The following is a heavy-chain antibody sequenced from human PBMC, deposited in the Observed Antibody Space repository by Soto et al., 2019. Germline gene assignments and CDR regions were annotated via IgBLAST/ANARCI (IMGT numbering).Heavy chain of an antibody. Sequence: QVQLVQSGAEVKKPGSSVKVSCEASGGTLSSYSYSWVRQAPGQRLEWMGRVVPILGMANYAQKFQGRVTITADKSTSTVYMELSSLRSEDTAVYYCARGGAVVVPGAVDRHNWFDPWGQGTLVTVSS. J-gene: IGHJ5*02. D-gene: IGHD2-2*01. V-gene: IGHV1-69*02. CDR3: ARGGAVVVPGAVDRHNWFDP. CDR2: VVPILGMA. CDR1: GGTLSSYS.